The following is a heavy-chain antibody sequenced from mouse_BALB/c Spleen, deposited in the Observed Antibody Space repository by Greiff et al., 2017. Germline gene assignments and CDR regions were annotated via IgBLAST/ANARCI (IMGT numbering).Heavy chain of an antibody. V-gene: IGHV7-3*02. CDR1: GFTFTDYY. CDR2: IRNKANGYTT. Sequence: EVKLVESGGGLVQPGGSLRLSCATSGFTFTDYYMSWVRQPPGKALEWLGFIRNKANGYTTEYSASVKGRFTISRDNYQSILYLQMNTLRAKDSATYDCASDSDHYYGCSDYWGQGTTLTVSA. D-gene: IGHD1-1*01. J-gene: IGHJ2*01. CDR3: ASDSDHYYGCSDY.